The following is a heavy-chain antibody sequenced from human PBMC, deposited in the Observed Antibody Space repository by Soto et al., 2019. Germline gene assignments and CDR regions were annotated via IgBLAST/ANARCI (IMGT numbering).Heavy chain of an antibody. CDR2: ISASGGST. V-gene: IGHV3-23*04. CDR3: AKRTADYYFYGLDS. D-gene: IGHD2-21*02. J-gene: IGHJ6*02. CDR1: KFAITSHV. Sequence: EVQMVESGGGLVKPGGSQRLSCKALKFAITSHVMTWVRQAPGKGLEWVSGISASGGSTFYADYVFGRFTISRDDTRNMVYLPMDSLRADDTAVYYCAKRTADYYFYGLDSWGQGTTVVVSS.